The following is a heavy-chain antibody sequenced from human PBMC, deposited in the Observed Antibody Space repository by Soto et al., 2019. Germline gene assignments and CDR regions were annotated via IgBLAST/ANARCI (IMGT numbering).Heavy chain of an antibody. CDR3: AREVNVVALSDYFDI. Sequence: QVQLQESGPGLVKPSQTLSLICTVSGASISSDNYFWSWIRQPPGQGLEWIGYISNRGTPYYNPSLKSRVTISLDTSKNRFSLDMYSVTAADTAVYYCAREVNVVALSDYFDIWGQGTMVTVSS. J-gene: IGHJ3*02. D-gene: IGHD2-8*01. CDR1: GASISSDNYF. V-gene: IGHV4-30-4*01. CDR2: ISNRGTP.